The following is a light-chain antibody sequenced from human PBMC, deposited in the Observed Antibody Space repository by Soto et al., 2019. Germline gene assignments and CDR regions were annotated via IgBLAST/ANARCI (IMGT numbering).Light chain of an antibody. CDR3: TSYTSASTTYV. CDR2: DVY. V-gene: IGLV2-14*01. J-gene: IGLJ1*01. CDR1: SSDVGRYTY. Sequence: QSALTQPASVSGSPGQSITISCVGTSSDVGRYTYVSWYQQYPGKAPKLIIYDVYNRPSGVSNRFSGSKSGNTASLTISGLQAEDEADYYCTSYTSASTTYVFGSGTKVTVL.